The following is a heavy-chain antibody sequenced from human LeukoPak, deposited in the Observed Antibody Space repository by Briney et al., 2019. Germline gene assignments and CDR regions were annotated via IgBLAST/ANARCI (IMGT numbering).Heavy chain of an antibody. CDR3: AKDHYWSIDY. J-gene: IGHJ4*02. CDR2: IKGDGIRT. D-gene: IGHD3-3*01. CDR1: GFDFSSNW. Sequence: GGSLRLSCAAYGFDFSSNWMHWVRHAPGQGLVWVSRIKGDGIRTNYADSVKGRFTISRDIAKNTLYLQMNSLGAEDTGVYYCAKDHYWSIDYWGRGTLVTVS. V-gene: IGHV3-74*01.